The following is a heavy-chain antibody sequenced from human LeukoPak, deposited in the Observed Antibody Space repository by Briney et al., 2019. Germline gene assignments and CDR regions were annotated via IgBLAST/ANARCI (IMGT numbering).Heavy chain of an antibody. V-gene: IGHV4-4*07. CDR2: IYSTGST. Sequence: PSETLSLTCTVSSDSISSFYWTWIRQPAGKGLEWIGRIYSTGSTNYNPSLKSRATMSVDTSKNQFSLRLRSVTAADTAVYYCARQIASAGTAGFDFWGQGALVTVSS. CDR1: SDSISSFY. D-gene: IGHD6-13*01. J-gene: IGHJ4*02. CDR3: ARQIASAGTAGFDF.